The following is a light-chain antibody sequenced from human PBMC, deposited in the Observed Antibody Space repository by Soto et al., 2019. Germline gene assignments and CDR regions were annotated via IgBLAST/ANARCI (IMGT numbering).Light chain of an antibody. CDR1: SSDVGGYNY. CDR3: SSYTSSNTWV. J-gene: IGLJ3*02. V-gene: IGLV2-14*01. CDR2: EVT. Sequence: ALTQPASVSGSPGQSITISCTGTSSDVGGYNYVSWYQQHPGKVPKLMIYEVTNRPSGVSNRFSGSKSGNTASLTISGLQAEDEAAYYCSSYTSSNTWVFGGGTKLTVL.